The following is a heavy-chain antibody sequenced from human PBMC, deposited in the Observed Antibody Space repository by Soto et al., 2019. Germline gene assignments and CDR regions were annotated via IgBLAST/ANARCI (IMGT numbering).Heavy chain of an antibody. Sequence: QVQLVQSGAEVKKPGASVKVSCKASGYNFISYSISWVRQAPGQGLEWMGRITAYNGNANYAQKFQGRVTMTTDTSTNTAYMELRSLRSDDTAVFYCVRDDQFPRYDSWSADSGAYLGMDVWGQGTTVTVT. CDR3: VRDDQFPRYDSWSADSGAYLGMDV. CDR2: ITAYNGNA. V-gene: IGHV1-18*01. J-gene: IGHJ6*02. D-gene: IGHD3-3*01. CDR1: GYNFISYS.